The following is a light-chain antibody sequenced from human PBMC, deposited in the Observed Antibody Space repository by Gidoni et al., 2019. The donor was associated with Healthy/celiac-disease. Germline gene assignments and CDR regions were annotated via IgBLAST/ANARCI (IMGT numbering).Light chain of an antibody. CDR3: QAWDSSTAVYV. V-gene: IGLV3-1*01. CDR2: QDS. Sequence: SYELTQTPSVSVSPGQTASITCSGDKLGDKYACWYQQKPGQSPVLVIYQDSKRPSGIPERFSGSNSWNTATLTISGTQAMDEADYYCQAWDSSTAVYVFGTGTKVTVL. CDR1: KLGDKY. J-gene: IGLJ1*01.